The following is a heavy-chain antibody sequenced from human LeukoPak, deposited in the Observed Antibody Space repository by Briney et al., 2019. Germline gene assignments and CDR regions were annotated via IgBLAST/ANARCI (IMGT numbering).Heavy chain of an antibody. CDR3: ASLPYYYDSSARNENLDY. Sequence: SVKVSCKASGGTFSSYATSWVRQAPGQGLEWMGGIIPIFGTANYAQKFQGRVTITADESTSTAYMELSSLRSEDTAVYYCASLPYYYDSSARNENLDYWGQGTLVTVSS. CDR2: IIPIFGTA. V-gene: IGHV1-69*13. D-gene: IGHD3-22*01. CDR1: GGTFSSYA. J-gene: IGHJ4*02.